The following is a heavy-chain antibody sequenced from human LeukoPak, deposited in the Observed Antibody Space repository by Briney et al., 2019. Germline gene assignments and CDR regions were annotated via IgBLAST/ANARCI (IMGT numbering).Heavy chain of an antibody. V-gene: IGHV4-34*01. CDR1: GGSLSDSY. CDR2: INHRGNT. J-gene: IGHJ5*02. Sequence: PSETLSLTCAVYGGSLSDSYWSWIRQPPGRGLEWIGEINHRGNTNYNPSLKSRVTISVDTSKNQFSLKLSSVTAADTAVYYCARGKYYYDSSGYYGNNWFDPWGQGTLVTVSS. CDR3: ARGKYYYDSSGYYGNNWFDP. D-gene: IGHD3-22*01.